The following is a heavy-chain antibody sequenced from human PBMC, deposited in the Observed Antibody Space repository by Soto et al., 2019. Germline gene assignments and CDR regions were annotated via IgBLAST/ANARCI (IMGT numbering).Heavy chain of an antibody. J-gene: IGHJ6*04. CDR1: GFTFSNYA. CDR3: AKRAFYGSGIQNYYVMDV. Sequence: GGSLRLSCAASGFTFSNYAMTWVRQAPGKGLEWVSVISGTGGGTNNADSAKGRFTTSRDNSKNTLYLQMNSLRAEDTAVYYCAKRAFYGSGIQNYYVMDVWGKGTAVTVSS. V-gene: IGHV3-23*01. CDR2: ISGTGGGT. D-gene: IGHD3-10*01.